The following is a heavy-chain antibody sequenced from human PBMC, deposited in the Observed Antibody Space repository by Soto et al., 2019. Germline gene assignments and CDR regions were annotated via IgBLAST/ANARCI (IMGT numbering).Heavy chain of an antibody. V-gene: IGHV3-23*01. J-gene: IGHJ4*02. CDR1: GFTFNTHW. CDR3: AFPRGRGFSLPFDY. CDR2: ISGSGVRT. D-gene: IGHD2-15*01. Sequence: GGSLRLSCTASGFTFNTHWMHWVRQAPGKGLVWVSTISGSGVRTYYADSVKGRFTFSRDNSKNTLYLQMNSLSAEDTAVYYCAFPRGRGFSLPFDYWGQGTLVTVSS.